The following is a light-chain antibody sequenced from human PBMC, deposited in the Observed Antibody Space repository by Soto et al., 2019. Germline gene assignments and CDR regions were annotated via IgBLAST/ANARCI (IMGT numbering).Light chain of an antibody. Sequence: ILMTQSPSSLSASTGDRVTITCRASQGISSYLAWYQQKPGKAPKLLIYAASTLQSGVPSRFSGSGSGTDFTLTISCLQSEDFATYYCQQYYSYPWTFGQGTKVDIK. J-gene: IGKJ1*01. CDR3: QQYYSYPWT. CDR2: AAS. V-gene: IGKV1-8*01. CDR1: QGISSY.